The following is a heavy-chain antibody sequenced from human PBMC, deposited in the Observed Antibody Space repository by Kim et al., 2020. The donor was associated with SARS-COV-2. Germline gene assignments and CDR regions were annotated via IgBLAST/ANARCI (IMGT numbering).Heavy chain of an antibody. V-gene: IGHV4-59*01. CDR2: IYYSGTT. J-gene: IGHJ2*01. Sequence: SETLSLTCTVSGGSISSYYWSWIRQPPGKGLEWIGCIYYSGTTNYSPSLKSRVSMSMDTSKSQFSLKLSSVTAADTAVYYCAKGGGPQDSGYHVDWYFDLWGRGTLVTVSS. D-gene: IGHD3-22*01. CDR3: AKGGGPQDSGYHVDWYFDL. CDR1: GGSISSYY.